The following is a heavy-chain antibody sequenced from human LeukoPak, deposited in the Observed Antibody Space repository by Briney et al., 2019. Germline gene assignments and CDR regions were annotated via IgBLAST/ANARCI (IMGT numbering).Heavy chain of an antibody. CDR1: GFTFSSCW. CDR3: ARDGPRLQEIY. CDR2: IKEDGSEK. Sequence: PGGSLRLSCAASGFTFSSCWMSWVRQAPGKGLEWVANIKEDGSEKDYVDSVKGRFTISRDNAKNSLYLQMNSLRAEDTAIYYCARDGPRLQEIYWGQGILVTVSS. V-gene: IGHV3-7*01. J-gene: IGHJ4*02. D-gene: IGHD5-24*01.